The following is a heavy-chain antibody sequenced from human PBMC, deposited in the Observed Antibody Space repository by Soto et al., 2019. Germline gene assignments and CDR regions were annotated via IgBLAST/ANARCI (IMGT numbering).Heavy chain of an antibody. Sequence: PSETLSLTCTVSGGSVTSDEDYWTWIRQSPGKGLEWIGYISNSGSTGYNPSLKTRLSMSVDRSKNQFTLRPTSVTAADTAVYFCATESGSTYGYFDHWGQGTQVTV. D-gene: IGHD5-18*01. CDR3: ATESGSTYGYFDH. CDR2: ISNSGST. J-gene: IGHJ4*02. CDR1: GGSVTSDEDY. V-gene: IGHV4-30-4*01.